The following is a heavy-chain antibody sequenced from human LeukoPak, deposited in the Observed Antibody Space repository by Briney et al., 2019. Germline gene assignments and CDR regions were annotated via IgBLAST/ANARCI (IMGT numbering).Heavy chain of an antibody. J-gene: IGHJ6*02. D-gene: IGHD2-2*01. Sequence: SVKVSCKASGGPFNSYAINWVRQAPGQGLEWMGRIIVILGKVNYAQKFQDRLTITADKSTRTAYMDLSNLASEDTAIYFCARYIHPQGLIGYAMDVWGQGTTVIVSS. V-gene: IGHV1-69*04. CDR1: GGPFNSYA. CDR3: ARYIHPQGLIGYAMDV. CDR2: IIVILGKV.